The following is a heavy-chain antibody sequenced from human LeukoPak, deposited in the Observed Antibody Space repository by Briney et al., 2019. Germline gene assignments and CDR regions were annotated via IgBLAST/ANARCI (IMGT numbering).Heavy chain of an antibody. CDR2: INHSGST. CDR1: GGSFSGYY. V-gene: IGHV4-34*01. Sequence: SETLSLTCAVYGGSFSGYYWSWIRRPPGKGLEWIGEINHSGSTNYNPSLKSRVTISVDTSKNQFSLKLSSVTAADTAVYYCARVKATMVRGPWRVFDYWGQGTLVTVSS. CDR3: ARVKATMVRGPWRVFDY. J-gene: IGHJ4*02. D-gene: IGHD3-10*01.